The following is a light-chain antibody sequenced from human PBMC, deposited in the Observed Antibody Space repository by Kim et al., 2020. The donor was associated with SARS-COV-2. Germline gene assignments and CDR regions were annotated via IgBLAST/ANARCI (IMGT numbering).Light chain of an antibody. J-gene: IGLJ1*01. CDR2: QDS. CDR1: TMLDKY. Sequence: SSARQATITCSGDTMLDKYACLYQQKQGQSSVLLIYQDSTRPSGMPEQFSSSNSGDTATLTISGTQAMNDAAYYCQEADSSTSYVFGSGTKVTVL. V-gene: IGLV3-1*01. CDR3: QEADSSTSYV.